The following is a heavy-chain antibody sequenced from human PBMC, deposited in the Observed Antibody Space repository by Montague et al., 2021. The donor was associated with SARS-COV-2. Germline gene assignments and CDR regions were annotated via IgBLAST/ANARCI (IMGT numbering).Heavy chain of an antibody. CDR3: ASSYYYGSGTYVYNYYMDV. Sequence: SETLSLTCTVSGGSVSSSPYYWGWIRQPPGRGLGWVGSISYSGRTYFSPSLKRRLTISVDSSENQFSLRLSSVTAADTAVYYCASSYYYGSGTYVYNYYMDVWGKGTTVTVSS. CDR2: ISYSGRT. D-gene: IGHD3-10*01. J-gene: IGHJ6*03. CDR1: GGSVSSSPYY. V-gene: IGHV4-39*01.